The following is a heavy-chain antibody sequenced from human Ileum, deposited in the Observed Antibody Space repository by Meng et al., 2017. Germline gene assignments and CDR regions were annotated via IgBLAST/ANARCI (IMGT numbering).Heavy chain of an antibody. CDR2: IYYSGST. CDR3: TRDRDSSGYYPY. CDR1: GGSISSGDYY. J-gene: IGHJ4*02. V-gene: IGHV4-30-4*01. Sequence: VQLQELGLGLVKPPLTLSLICTVSGGSISSGDYYWSWFRQPPGKGLEWNGYIYYSGSTYYNPSLKSRLTISVDTSKNQFSLKLSSVTAADTAVYYCTRDRDSSGYYPYWGQGTLVTVSS. D-gene: IGHD3-22*01.